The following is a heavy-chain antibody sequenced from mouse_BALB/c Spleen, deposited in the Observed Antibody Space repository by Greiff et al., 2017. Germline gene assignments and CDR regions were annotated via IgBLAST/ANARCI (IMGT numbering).Heavy chain of an antibody. V-gene: IGHV1-53*01. CDR1: GYTFTSYY. CDR2: INPSNGGT. CDR3: ARALNWDVRWFAY. D-gene: IGHD4-1*01. Sequence: VHVKQPGAELVKPGASVKLSCKASGYTFTSYYMYWVKQRPGQGLEWIGGINPSNGGTNFNEKFKSKATLTVDKSSSTAYMELRSLTSEDSAVYYCARALNWDVRWFAYWGQGTLVTVSA. J-gene: IGHJ3*01.